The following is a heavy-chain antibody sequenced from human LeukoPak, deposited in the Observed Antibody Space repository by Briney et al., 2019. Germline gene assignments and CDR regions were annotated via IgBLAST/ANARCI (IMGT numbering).Heavy chain of an antibody. CDR2: INSDGSST. CDR3: ARDYSATDDAFDI. D-gene: IGHD6-25*01. V-gene: IGHV3-74*01. Sequence: GGSLSLSCAASGFTFSSYWMHWVRQAPGKGLVWVSRINSDGSSTSYADSVKGRFTISRDNAKNTLYLQMNSLRAEDTAVYYCARDYSATDDAFDIWGQGTMVTVSS. J-gene: IGHJ3*02. CDR1: GFTFSSYW.